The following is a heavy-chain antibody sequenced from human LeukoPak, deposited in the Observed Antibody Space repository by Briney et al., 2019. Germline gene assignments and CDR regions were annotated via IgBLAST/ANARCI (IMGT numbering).Heavy chain of an antibody. CDR1: GGSIGSKSHY. CDR3: ARREANWFDP. V-gene: IGHV4-39*01. J-gene: IGHJ5*02. CDR2: TYYSGST. Sequence: SETLSLTCSVSGGSIGSKSHYWGWIRPPPGKGLEWISYTYYSGSTYYNPSLKSRVTTSVDTSKNQFSLKLSSVTAADTAVYYCARREANWFDPWGQGYLVTVSS.